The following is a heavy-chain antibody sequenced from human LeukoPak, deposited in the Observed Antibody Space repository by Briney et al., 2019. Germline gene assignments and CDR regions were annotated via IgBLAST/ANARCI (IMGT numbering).Heavy chain of an antibody. J-gene: IGHJ4*02. CDR1: GFTFSGSA. V-gene: IGHV3-73*01. Sequence: GGSLRLSCAASGFTFSGSAMHWVRQASGKGLEWVGRIRSKANSYATAYAASVKGRFTISRDDSKNTLYLQMNSLKTEDTAVYYCTTDAFDYGDYYGLGYWGQGTLVTVSS. CDR3: TTDAFDYGDYYGLGY. CDR2: IRSKANSYAT. D-gene: IGHD4-17*01.